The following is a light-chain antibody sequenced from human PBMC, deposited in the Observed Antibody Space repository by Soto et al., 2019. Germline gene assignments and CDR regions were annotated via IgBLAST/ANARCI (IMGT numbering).Light chain of an antibody. V-gene: IGKV3-11*01. CDR1: QSVSTN. CDR2: DAS. J-gene: IGKJ5*01. Sequence: EIVLTQSPATLSVSPGERATLSCRASQSVSTNVAWYQQKPGQAPRLLIYDASNRATGVPARFSGSGSGTDFTLTISSLEPEDFALYYCQQRNNWPPITFGQGTRLEIK. CDR3: QQRNNWPPIT.